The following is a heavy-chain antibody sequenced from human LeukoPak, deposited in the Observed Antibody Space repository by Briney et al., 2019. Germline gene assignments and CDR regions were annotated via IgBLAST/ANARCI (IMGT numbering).Heavy chain of an antibody. CDR1: GFNFSDYY. CDR3: ATDLEEDCSGGTCYYFHYMDV. Sequence: PGGSLRLSCAASGFNFSDYYMRWIRQAPGKGLEWISYISTSGNTTYYAASVKGRFTVSRDNAKNLLYLQMNSLRVEDAAVYYCATDLEEDCSGGTCYYFHYMDVWGKGTTVTISS. D-gene: IGHD2-15*01. J-gene: IGHJ6*03. V-gene: IGHV3-11*04. CDR2: ISTSGNTT.